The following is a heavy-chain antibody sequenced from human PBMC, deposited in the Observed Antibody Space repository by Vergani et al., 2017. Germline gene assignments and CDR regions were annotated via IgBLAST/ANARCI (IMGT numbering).Heavy chain of an antibody. Sequence: EVQLVESGGGLVQPGGSLRLSCAASGFTFSSYSMNWVRQAPGKGLEWVSYISSSSSTIYYADSVKGRITISRDNAKNSLYLQMNSLRAEDTAVYYCARELPGYYDFWRPYYYYYGMDVWGQGTTVTVSS. V-gene: IGHV3-48*04. D-gene: IGHD3-3*01. CDR2: ISSSSSTI. J-gene: IGHJ6*02. CDR3: ARELPGYYDFWRPYYYYYGMDV. CDR1: GFTFSSYS.